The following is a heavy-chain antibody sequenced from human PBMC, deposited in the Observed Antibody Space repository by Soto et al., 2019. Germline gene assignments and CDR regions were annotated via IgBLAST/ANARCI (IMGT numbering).Heavy chain of an antibody. CDR3: ARVI. V-gene: IGHV4-59*02. Sequence: SETLSLTCTVSGASVNNDYWTWIRQSAGKGLECIGYISYSGTINYNPSFRSRVSMSLDTSKNQFYLRLSSVAATDTAFYYCARVIGGR. CDR1: GASVNNDY. J-gene: IGHJ2*01. CDR2: ISYSGTI.